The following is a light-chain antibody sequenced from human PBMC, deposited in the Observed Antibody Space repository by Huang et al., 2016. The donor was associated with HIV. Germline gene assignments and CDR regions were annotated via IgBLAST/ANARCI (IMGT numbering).Light chain of an antibody. V-gene: IGKV4-1*01. Sequence: DIVMTQSPDSLAVSLGERATINCKSSQTILHDSDSRNYLAWYQQKRGQPPKRLIHWASIRKSGVPDRFIGSGSGTDFTLTISSLQAEDVAVYYCQQYYSSPFTFGPGTNVDI. CDR2: WAS. CDR3: QQYYSSPFT. CDR1: QTILHDSDSRNY. J-gene: IGKJ3*01.